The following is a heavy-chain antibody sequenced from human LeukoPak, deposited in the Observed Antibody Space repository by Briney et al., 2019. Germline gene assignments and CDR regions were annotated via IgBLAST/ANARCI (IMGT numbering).Heavy chain of an antibody. Sequence: AASVKVSCKASGYTFTSYGISWVRQAPGQGLEWMGWISAYNGNTNYAQKLQGRVTVTTDTSTSTAYMELRSLRSDDTAVYYCARDPGRGRNGEVDYWGQGTLVTVSS. V-gene: IGHV1-18*01. D-gene: IGHD4-17*01. J-gene: IGHJ4*02. CDR3: ARDPGRGRNGEVDY. CDR2: ISAYNGNT. CDR1: GYTFTSYG.